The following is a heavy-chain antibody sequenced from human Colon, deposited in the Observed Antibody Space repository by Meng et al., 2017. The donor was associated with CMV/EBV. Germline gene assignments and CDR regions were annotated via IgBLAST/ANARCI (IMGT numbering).Heavy chain of an antibody. Sequence: GESLKISCAASGFTFSTYAMTWVRQAPGKGLEWVSGISGSGRSTYDADSVKGRFTISRDNSKNTLYLQMSSLRAEDTAVYYCAKGTTLTTLDYWGQGTLVPSPQ. D-gene: IGHD4-11*01. V-gene: IGHV3-23*01. CDR1: GFTFSTYA. J-gene: IGHJ4*02. CDR2: ISGSGRST. CDR3: AKGTTLTTLDY.